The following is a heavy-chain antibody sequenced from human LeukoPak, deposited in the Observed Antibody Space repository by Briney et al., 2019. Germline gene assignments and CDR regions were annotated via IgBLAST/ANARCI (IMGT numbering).Heavy chain of an antibody. CDR2: ISGSGGST. CDR3: AKFGARKWLVPKPFDY. J-gene: IGHJ4*02. V-gene: IGHV3-23*01. CDR1: GFTFSSYG. Sequence: GGSLRLSCAASGFTFSSYGMSWVRQAPGKGLEWVSAISGSGGSTYYADSVKGRFTISRDNSKNTLYLQMNSLRAEDTAVYYCAKFGARKWLVPKPFDYWGQGTLVTVSS. D-gene: IGHD6-19*01.